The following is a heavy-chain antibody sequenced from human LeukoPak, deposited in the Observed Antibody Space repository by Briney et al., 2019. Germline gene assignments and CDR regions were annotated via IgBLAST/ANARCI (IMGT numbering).Heavy chain of an antibody. CDR1: GFTFSTFW. CDR2: IKEDGSET. D-gene: IGHD2-15*01. CDR3: ARDGPRSGESSYDY. V-gene: IGHV3-7*05. Sequence: GGSLRLSCAASGFTFSTFWMTWVRQAPGKGLEWLANIKEDGSETYYVDSVKGRFTISRDNAKSSLYLQMNTLRFEDTAVYYCARDGPRSGESSYDYWGRGTLVTVSS. J-gene: IGHJ4*02.